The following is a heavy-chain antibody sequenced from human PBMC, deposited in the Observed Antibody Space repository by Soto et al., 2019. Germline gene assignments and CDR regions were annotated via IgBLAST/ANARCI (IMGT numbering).Heavy chain of an antibody. CDR2: IYYSGST. CDR1: GGSISSGDYY. Sequence: QVQLQESGPGLVKPSQTLSLTCTVSGGSISSGDYYWSWIRQPPGKGLEWIGYIYYSGSTYYNPSLKSRVTISVDTSKNQFSLKLSSVTAADTAVYYCARDPGPGVYSSSWYSPEDYWGQGTLVTVSS. CDR3: ARDPGPGVYSSSWYSPEDY. J-gene: IGHJ4*02. V-gene: IGHV4-30-4*01. D-gene: IGHD6-13*01.